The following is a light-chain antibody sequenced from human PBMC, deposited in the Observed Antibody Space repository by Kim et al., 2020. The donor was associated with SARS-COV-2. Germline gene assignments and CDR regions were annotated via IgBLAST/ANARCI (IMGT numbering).Light chain of an antibody. CDR3: QQYGSSPYT. CDR2: GAS. J-gene: IGKJ2*01. V-gene: IGKV3-20*01. Sequence: EIVLTQSPGTLSLSPGERVILSCRASQSVSSSYLAWYQQKPGQAPRLLIYGASSRATGIPDRFSGSGSETDFNLTISRLEPEDFAVYYCQQYGSSPYTFGQGTKLEI. CDR1: QSVSSSY.